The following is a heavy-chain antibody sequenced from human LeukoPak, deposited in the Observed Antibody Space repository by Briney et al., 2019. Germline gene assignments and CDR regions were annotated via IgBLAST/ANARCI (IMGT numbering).Heavy chain of an antibody. J-gene: IGHJ3*02. CDR3: AKERYSFLAAALAFDI. Sequence: PGGSLRLSCAASGFTFSSYAMSWVRQAPGKGLEWVSAISGSGGSTYYADSVKGRFTISRDNSKNTLYLQMNSLRAEDTAVYYCAKERYSFLAAALAFDIWGQGTMVTVSS. CDR2: ISGSGGST. CDR1: GFTFSSYA. V-gene: IGHV3-23*01. D-gene: IGHD6-13*01.